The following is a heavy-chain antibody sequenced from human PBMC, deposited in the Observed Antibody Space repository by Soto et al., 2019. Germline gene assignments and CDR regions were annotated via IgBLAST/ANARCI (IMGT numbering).Heavy chain of an antibody. J-gene: IGHJ6*02. Sequence: ASVKVSCKVSGYTLTELSMHWVRQAPGKGLEWMGGFDPEDGETIYAQKFQGRVTMTEDTSTDTAYMELSSLRSEDTAMYYCAIRFWIYYGMDVWGQGTTVTVSS. CDR2: FDPEDGET. CDR3: AIRFWIYYGMDV. V-gene: IGHV1-24*01. D-gene: IGHD2-2*03. CDR1: GYTLTELS.